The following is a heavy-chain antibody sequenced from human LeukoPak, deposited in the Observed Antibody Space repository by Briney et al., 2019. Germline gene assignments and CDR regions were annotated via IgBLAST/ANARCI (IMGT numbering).Heavy chain of an antibody. D-gene: IGHD6-13*01. V-gene: IGHV7-4-1*02. J-gene: IGHJ4*02. CDR3: ARTIAATGFDY. Sequence: GASVKVSCKASGYTFISYAMHWVRQAPGQGLEWMGWINTNTGNPTYAQGFTGRFVFSLDTSVSTAYLQISSLKAEDTAVYYCARTIAATGFDYWGQGTLVTVSS. CDR1: GYTFISYA. CDR2: INTNTGNP.